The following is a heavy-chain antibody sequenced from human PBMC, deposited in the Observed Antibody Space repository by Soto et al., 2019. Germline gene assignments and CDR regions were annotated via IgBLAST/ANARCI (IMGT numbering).Heavy chain of an antibody. CDR1: GYPLTELS. D-gene: IGHD6-6*01. V-gene: IGHV1-24*01. CDR2: FDPEDGET. J-gene: IGHJ3*02. Sequence: XSVKVAFKVSGYPLTELSMHWVRQAPGKGLEWMGGFDPEDGETIYAQKFQGRVTMTEDTSTDTAYMELSSLRSEDTAVYYCATDLGRESSSSAEAFDIWGQRTMVTVSS. CDR3: ATDLGRESSSSAEAFDI.